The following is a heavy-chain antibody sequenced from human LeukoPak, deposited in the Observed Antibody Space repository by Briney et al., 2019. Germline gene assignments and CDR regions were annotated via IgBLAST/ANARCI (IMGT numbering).Heavy chain of an antibody. CDR2: IYHTGST. V-gene: IGHV4-34*01. Sequence: SETLSLTCAAYGGPFSNYYWSWIRQPPGKVLEWIGDIYHTGSTTYSPSLKSRVIISVDTSKKQFSLSLTSVTAADTAVYYCARVGYPTQRRVLSAVTIPTAGAFDVWGQGTLVTVSS. CDR3: ARVGYPTQRRVLSAVTIPTAGAFDV. J-gene: IGHJ3*01. D-gene: IGHD4-17*01. CDR1: GGPFSNYY.